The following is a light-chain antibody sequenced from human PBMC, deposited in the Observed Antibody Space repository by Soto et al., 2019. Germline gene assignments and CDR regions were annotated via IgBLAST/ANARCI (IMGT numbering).Light chain of an antibody. CDR2: AAS. Sequence: DIQMTQSPSSLSSSVGDRVTITCRASQYIGTYLNWYQQKQGKAPTVLIYAASTLQSGVPSRFSGSGSGTDFALTISSLQPEDFATYYCQQGYIDSTFGPGTKLESK. J-gene: IGKJ2*01. CDR1: QYIGTY. CDR3: QQGYIDST. V-gene: IGKV1-39*01.